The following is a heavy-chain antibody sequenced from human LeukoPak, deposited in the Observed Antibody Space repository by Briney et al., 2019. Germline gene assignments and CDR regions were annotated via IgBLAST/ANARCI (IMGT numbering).Heavy chain of an antibody. D-gene: IGHD3-3*01. CDR1: GFTFSSYA. CDR3: AKDLRGGYDFWSGYPFDY. CDR2: ISSSGAGT. Sequence: GGSLRLSCAASGFTFSSYAMNWVRQAPGKGLEWVAGISSSGAGTHYADSVKGRFTISRDNSKNTLYLQMNSLRDEDTAVYYCAKDLRGGYDFWSGYPFDYWGQGTLVTVSS. J-gene: IGHJ4*02. V-gene: IGHV3-23*01.